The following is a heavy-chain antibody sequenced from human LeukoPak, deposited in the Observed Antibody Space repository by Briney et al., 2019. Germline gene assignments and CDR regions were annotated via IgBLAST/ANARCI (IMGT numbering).Heavy chain of an antibody. CDR3: ARSRRGYYMDV. Sequence: GASVKVSCKASGYTFSNFDVNWVRQAPGQGLEWMAWMNPGSGDTGYEGKFQARLSLSSNTSIITASMELTSLTSEDTAVYYCARSRRGYYMDVWGKGTTVIDSS. J-gene: IGHJ6*03. CDR1: GYTFSNFD. V-gene: IGHV1-8*02. CDR2: MNPGSGDT.